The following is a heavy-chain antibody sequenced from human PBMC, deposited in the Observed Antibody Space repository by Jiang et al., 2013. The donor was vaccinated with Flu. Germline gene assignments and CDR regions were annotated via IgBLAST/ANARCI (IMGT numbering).Heavy chain of an antibody. V-gene: IGHV2-5*02. CDR1: GFSLSTSGVG. CDR2: IYWDDDK. J-gene: IGHJ5*02. CDR3: THLRAAQYTSGLAFDP. D-gene: IGHD6-19*01. Sequence: KPTQTLTLTCTFSGFSLSTSGVGVGWVRQPPGKALEWLALIYWDDDKRYSPSLKSRLTITKDTSKNQVVLRMTNMDPVDTATYYCTHLRAAQYTSGLAFDPWGQGTLVTVSS.